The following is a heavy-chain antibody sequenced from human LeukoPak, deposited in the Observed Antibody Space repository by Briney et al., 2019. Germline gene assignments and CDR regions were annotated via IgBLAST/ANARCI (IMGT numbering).Heavy chain of an antibody. D-gene: IGHD1-26*01. V-gene: IGHV4-38-2*02. CDR1: GYSISSGYY. CDR3: ARVKWELLDY. CDR2: IYHSGST. Sequence: SETLSLTCTVSGYSISSGYYWGWIRQPPGKGLEWIGSIYHSGSTYYNPSLKSRVTISVDTSKNQFSLELSSVTAADTAVYYCARVKWELLDYWGQGTLVTVSS. J-gene: IGHJ4*02.